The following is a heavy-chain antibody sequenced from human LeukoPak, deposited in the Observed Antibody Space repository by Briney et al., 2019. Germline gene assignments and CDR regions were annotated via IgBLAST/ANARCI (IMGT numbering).Heavy chain of an antibody. J-gene: IGHJ4*02. D-gene: IGHD3-22*01. CDR1: GFTFSSYG. CDR2: IRYDGSNK. Sequence: GGSLRLSCAASGFTFSSYGMHWARQAPGKGLEWVAFIRYDGSNKYYADSVKGRFTISRDNSKNTLYLQMNSLRVEDTAVYYCAKDLEDYYDSSGYPFLDYWGQGTLVTVSS. CDR3: AKDLEDYYDSSGYPFLDY. V-gene: IGHV3-30*02.